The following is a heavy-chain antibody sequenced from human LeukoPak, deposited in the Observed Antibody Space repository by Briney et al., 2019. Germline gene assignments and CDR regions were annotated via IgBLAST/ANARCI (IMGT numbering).Heavy chain of an antibody. J-gene: IGHJ4*02. D-gene: IGHD3-22*01. CDR2: VDRSGSS. CDR3: ARAYYYASSGSNYRHEKFDY. Sequence: PSETLSLTCAVSGGSLSGYYWSWIRQPAGKGLEGIGGVDRSGSSNYNTSLERRITMSIDTSKHQFSMNLSCVTPADTGVLLWARAYYYASSGSNYRHEKFDYWGQGILVTVSS. CDR1: GGSLSGYY. V-gene: IGHV4-59*10.